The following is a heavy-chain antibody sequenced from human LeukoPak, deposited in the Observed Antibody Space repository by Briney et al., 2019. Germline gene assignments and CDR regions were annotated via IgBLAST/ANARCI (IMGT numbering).Heavy chain of an antibody. D-gene: IGHD6-13*01. V-gene: IGHV3-48*01. CDR3: ARDFSIAATATRVA. CDR1: GFTFSSYS. CDR2: ISSSSSTI. J-gene: IGHJ5*02. Sequence: GGSLRLSCAASGFTFSSYSMNWVRQAPGKGLEWVSYISSSSSTIYYADSVKGRFTISRDNAKNSLYLQMNSLRAEDTAVYYCARDFSIAATATRVAWGQGTLVTVSS.